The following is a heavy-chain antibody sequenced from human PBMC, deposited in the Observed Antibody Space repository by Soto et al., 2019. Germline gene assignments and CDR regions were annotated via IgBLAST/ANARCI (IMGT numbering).Heavy chain of an antibody. V-gene: IGHV4-59*01. CDR1: GSISSYY. J-gene: IGHJ4*02. D-gene: IGHD4-4*01. CDR3: ARLERDDYNLDY. Sequence: GSISSYYWSWIRQPPGKGLEWIGYIYYSGSTNYNPSLKSRVTISVDTSKNQFSLKLSSVTAADTAVYYCARLERDDYNLDYWGQGTLVTVSS. CDR2: IYYSGST.